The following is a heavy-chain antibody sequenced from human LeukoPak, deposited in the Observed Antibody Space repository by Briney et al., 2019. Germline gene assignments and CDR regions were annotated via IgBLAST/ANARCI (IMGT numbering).Heavy chain of an antibody. J-gene: IGHJ4*02. CDR2: ISSSSSTI. D-gene: IGHD3-10*01. V-gene: IGHV3-48*01. CDR1: GFTFSSYS. CDR3: AKGRSGLQFDLDY. Sequence: GGSLRLSCAASGFTFSSYSMNWVRQAPGKGLEWVSYISSSSSTIYYADSVKGRFTISRDNAKNSLYLQMNSLRAEDTAVYYCAKGRSGLQFDLDYWGRGTLVTVSP.